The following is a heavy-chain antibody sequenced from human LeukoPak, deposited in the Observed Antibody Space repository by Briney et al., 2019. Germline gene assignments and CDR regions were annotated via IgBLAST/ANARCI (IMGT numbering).Heavy chain of an antibody. V-gene: IGHV2-70*11. CDR2: IDWDDDK. CDR1: GFSLSTSGMC. J-gene: IGHJ4*02. D-gene: IGHD3-22*01. CDR3: ARMRRYYDSSGYPDY. Sequence: SGPALVKPTQTLTLTCTFSGFSLSTSGMCVSWIRQPPGKALEWLARIDWDDDKYYSTSLKTRLTISRDTSKNQVVLTMTNMDPVDTATYYCARMRRYYDSSGYPDYWGQGTLVTLSS.